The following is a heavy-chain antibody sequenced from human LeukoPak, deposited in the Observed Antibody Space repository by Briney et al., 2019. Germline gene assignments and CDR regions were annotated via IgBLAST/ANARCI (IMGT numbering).Heavy chain of an antibody. CDR1: GSTFSSYS. D-gene: IGHD4-17*01. V-gene: IGHV3-21*01. CDR2: ISSSSSYI. CDR3: AKAGTTVTSSLYYFGY. J-gene: IGHJ4*02. Sequence: GGSLRLSCAASGSTFSSYSMNWVRQAPGKGLEWVSSISSSSSYIYYADSVKGRFTISRDNSKNTLYLQMNSLRAEDTAVYYCAKAGTTVTSSLYYFGYWGQGTLVTVSS.